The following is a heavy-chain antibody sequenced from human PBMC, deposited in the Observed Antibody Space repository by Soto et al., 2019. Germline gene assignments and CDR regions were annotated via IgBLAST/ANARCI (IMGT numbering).Heavy chain of an antibody. Sequence: EVQLVESGGGLVQPGGSLRLSCAASGFAFSSSWMYWVRQAPGKGLVWVSRMNSDGSSTSYADSVKGRFTISRDNFRNTLYLQMSSLRGEDSAVYSCASQRPCGGGSCFSLRSFDRWGQGTVVTVSS. J-gene: IGHJ4*02. CDR1: GFAFSSSW. CDR2: MNSDGSST. V-gene: IGHV3-74*01. CDR3: ASQRPCGGGSCFSLRSFDR. D-gene: IGHD2-15*01.